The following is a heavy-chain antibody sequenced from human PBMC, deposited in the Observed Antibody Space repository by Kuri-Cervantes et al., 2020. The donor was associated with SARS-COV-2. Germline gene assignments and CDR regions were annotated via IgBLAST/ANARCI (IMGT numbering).Heavy chain of an antibody. Sequence: SVKVSCKASGGTFSSYAMSWLRQAPGQGLEGMGGIIPIFGAANYAQKFQGRFTITADESTSTAYMELSSLRSVDTAVYYCARGIPHGVDSSGWYKVFFGPLDYWGQGTLVTVSS. V-gene: IGHV1-69*13. CDR3: ARGIPHGVDSSGWYKVFFGPLDY. J-gene: IGHJ4*02. CDR2: IIPIFGAA. D-gene: IGHD6-19*01. CDR1: GGTFSSYA.